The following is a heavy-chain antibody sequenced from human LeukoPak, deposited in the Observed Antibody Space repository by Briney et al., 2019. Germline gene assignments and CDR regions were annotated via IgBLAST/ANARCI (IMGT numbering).Heavy chain of an antibody. CDR2: IGTKSGNT. D-gene: IGHD7-27*01. J-gene: IGHJ3*02. CDR1: GYTFTNDG. V-gene: IGHV1-18*01. Sequence: ASVKVSCKASGYTFTNDGISWVRQAPGQGLEWMGWIGTKSGNTNYAPSFQARVTLTTDTSSTTAHMELRSLTSDDTAAYYCARTPLGKMHAFDIWGQGTIVTVSS. CDR3: ARTPLGKMHAFDI.